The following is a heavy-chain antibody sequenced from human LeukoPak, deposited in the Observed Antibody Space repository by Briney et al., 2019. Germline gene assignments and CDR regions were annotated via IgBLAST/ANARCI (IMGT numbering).Heavy chain of an antibody. J-gene: IGHJ2*01. CDR2: IYYSGST. V-gene: IGHV4-59*01. Sequence: WETLSLTCTVSGGSISSYYWSWIRQPPGKGLEWIGYIYYSGSTNYNPSLKSRVTISVDTSKNQFSLKLSSVTAADTAVYYCARGPSGDYDSSGHGYFDLWGRGTLVTVSS. CDR3: ARGPSGDYDSSGHGYFDL. D-gene: IGHD3-22*01. CDR1: GGSISSYY.